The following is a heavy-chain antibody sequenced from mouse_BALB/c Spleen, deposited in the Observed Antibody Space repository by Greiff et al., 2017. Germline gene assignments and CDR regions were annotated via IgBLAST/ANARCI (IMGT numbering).Heavy chain of an antibody. V-gene: IGHV2-6-7*01. CDR2: IWGDGST. CDR1: GFSLTGYG. J-gene: IGHJ4*01. D-gene: IGHD2-2*01. CDR3: ARDRGLRRYPMDY. Sequence: VQLVESGPGLVAPSQSLSITCTVSGFSLTGYGVNWVRQPPGKGLEWLGMIWGDGSTDYNSALKSRLSISKDNSKSQVFLKMNSLQTDDTARYYCARDRGLRRYPMDYWGQGTSVTVSS.